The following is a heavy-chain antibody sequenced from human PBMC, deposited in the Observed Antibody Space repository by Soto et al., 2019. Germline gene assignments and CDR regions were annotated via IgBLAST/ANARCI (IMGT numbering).Heavy chain of an antibody. J-gene: IGHJ4*02. Sequence: PSETLSLTCAVYGGSLSEHYWTWIRQPPGKGLEWIGEINDSGSTNYNPSLTSRLSISADTSKNQFSLKLSSVTAADTAVYYCARVARCGGVTCYGLPSYWGQGTLVTVSS. V-gene: IGHV4-34*01. D-gene: IGHD2-21*01. CDR2: INDSGST. CDR1: GGSLSEHY. CDR3: ARVARCGGVTCYGLPSY.